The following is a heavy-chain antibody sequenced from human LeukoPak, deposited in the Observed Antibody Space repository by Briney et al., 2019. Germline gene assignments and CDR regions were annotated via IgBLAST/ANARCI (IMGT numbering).Heavy chain of an antibody. D-gene: IGHD3-16*01. V-gene: IGHV3-74*01. J-gene: IGHJ4*02. CDR2: ISGDGSTT. CDR3: ARGVDNSYGYVF. CDR1: GFTFSNSW. Sequence: PGGSLRLSCAASGFTFSNSWMHWVRQAPGGGLVWVSRISGDGSTTNYADSVKGRFNISRDNAMNTLYLQMNSLRTEDTAVYYCARGVDNSYGYVFWGQGTRVAVSP.